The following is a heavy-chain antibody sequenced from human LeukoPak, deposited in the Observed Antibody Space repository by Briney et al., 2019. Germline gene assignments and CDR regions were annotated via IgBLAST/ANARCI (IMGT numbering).Heavy chain of an antibody. CDR1: GGSISSGDYY. J-gene: IGHJ5*02. D-gene: IGHD1-1*01. CDR3: ARGEWNGGFDP. Sequence: SETLSLTCTVSGGSISSGDYYWSWIRQPPGKGLEWIGYIYYSGITYYNPSLKSRVTISVDTSKNQFSLKLSSVTAADTAVYYCARGEWNGGFDPWGQGTLVTVSS. V-gene: IGHV4-30-4*01. CDR2: IYYSGIT.